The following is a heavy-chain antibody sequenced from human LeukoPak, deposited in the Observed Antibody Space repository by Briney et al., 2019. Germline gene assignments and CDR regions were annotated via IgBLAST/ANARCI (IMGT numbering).Heavy chain of an antibody. CDR3: ARDKDSGGTTGSIFDS. V-gene: IGHV3-7*03. Sequence: GGSLRLSRVVSGFTFSNFWMSWVRQAPGKGLEWVATIKEDGSERYYVNSVKGRFTISRDNAKNSIYLEMDSLTAEDTAVYFCARDKDSGGTTGSIFDSWGQGTLVTVSS. CDR2: IKEDGSER. J-gene: IGHJ4*02. CDR1: GFTFSNFW. D-gene: IGHD1-7*01.